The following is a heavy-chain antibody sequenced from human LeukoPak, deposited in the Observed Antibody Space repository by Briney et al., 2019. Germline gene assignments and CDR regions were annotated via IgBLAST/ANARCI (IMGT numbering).Heavy chain of an antibody. CDR2: IKQDGSKK. V-gene: IGHV3-7*04. J-gene: IGHJ4*02. D-gene: IGHD5-24*01. CDR1: GFPFSSYW. Sequence: GGSLSLSCVASGFPFSSYWMTWVRQAPGKGLEWVDNIKQDGSKKSYLDSVKGRFTISRDNAKNSLYLQMNSLRAEDTAIYYCTRVGYIDEGIDYWGQGTLVTVSS. CDR3: TRVGYIDEGIDY.